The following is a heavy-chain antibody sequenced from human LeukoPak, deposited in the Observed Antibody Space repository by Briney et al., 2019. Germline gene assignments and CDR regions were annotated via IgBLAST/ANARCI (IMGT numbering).Heavy chain of an antibody. J-gene: IGHJ4*02. Sequence: GRSLRLSCAASGFTVSNNYMNWVRQAPGKGLEWVSLIYSGGNTYYADSVKGRFTISRDGSKNTLYLQMNSLRVEDTAVYYCARDPPAVTANTYGWGQGTLVTVSS. CDR2: IYSGGNT. V-gene: IGHV3-66*01. CDR1: GFTVSNNY. D-gene: IGHD5-18*01. CDR3: ARDPPAVTANTYG.